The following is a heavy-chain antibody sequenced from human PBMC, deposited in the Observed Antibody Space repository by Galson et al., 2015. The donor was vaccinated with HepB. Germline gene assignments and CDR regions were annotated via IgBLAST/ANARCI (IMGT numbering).Heavy chain of an antibody. CDR1: GYSFTSYW. J-gene: IGHJ4*02. CDR3: ARHPQPDCSSTSCYKWTAAGGFFDY. D-gene: IGHD2-2*02. V-gene: IGHV5-51*01. CDR2: IYPGDSDT. Sequence: QSGAEVKKPGESLKISCKGSGYSFTSYWIGWVRQMPGKGLEWMGIIYPGDSDTRYSPSFQGQVTISADKSISTAYLQWSSLKASDTAMYYCARHPQPDCSSTSCYKWTAAGGFFDYWGQGTLVTVSS.